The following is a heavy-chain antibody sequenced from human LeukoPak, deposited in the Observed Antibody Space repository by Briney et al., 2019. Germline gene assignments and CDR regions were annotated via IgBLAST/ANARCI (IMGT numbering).Heavy chain of an antibody. CDR2: TYRSGST. CDR1: GFTVSNNH. V-gene: IGHV3-66*01. CDR3: ARCVEEDYFDY. D-gene: IGHD3-3*01. Sequence: GGSLRLSCAVSGFTVSNNHMSWVRQAPGKGLEWVSITYRSGSTYYADSVKGRFTISGDNSKNTLYLQLNSLRVEDTAVYYCARCVEEDYFDYWGQGTLVTVSS. J-gene: IGHJ4*02.